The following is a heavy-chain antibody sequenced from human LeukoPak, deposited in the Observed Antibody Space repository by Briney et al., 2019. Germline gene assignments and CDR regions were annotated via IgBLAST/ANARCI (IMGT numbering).Heavy chain of an antibody. CDR1: GFTFSSYA. J-gene: IGHJ4*02. V-gene: IGHV3-23*01. CDR3: VKFRGQLLSSYYFDY. CDR2: ITGSGDST. Sequence: GGSLRLSCATSGFTFSSYAMSWVRQAPGKGLEWVSSITGSGDSTYLADSVKGRFIISRDNSKNTLYLHMNSLRAEDTAVYYCVKFRGQLLSSYYFDYWGQGTLVTVSS. D-gene: IGHD2-2*01.